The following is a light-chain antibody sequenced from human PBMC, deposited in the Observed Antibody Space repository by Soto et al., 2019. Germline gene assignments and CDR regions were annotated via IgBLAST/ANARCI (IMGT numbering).Light chain of an antibody. CDR3: QQYGSSPH. CDR2: GAS. J-gene: IGKJ5*01. Sequence: DIQMTQSPSTLSASVGDRVTITCRASQSISSWLAWYQQKPGKAPKLLIYGASSRATGIPDRFSGSGSGTDFTLTISRLEPEDFAVYYCQQYGSSPHFGQGTRLEIK. CDR1: QSISSW. V-gene: IGKV1-5*01.